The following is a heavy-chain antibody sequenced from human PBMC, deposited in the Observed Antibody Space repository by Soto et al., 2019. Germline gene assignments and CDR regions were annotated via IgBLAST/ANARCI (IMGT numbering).Heavy chain of an antibody. J-gene: IGHJ4*02. CDR1: GITISNYP. D-gene: IGHD4-17*01. V-gene: IGHV3-23*04. CDR3: VIDDGGFPSTAPH. CDR2: ISGSGDTT. Sequence: EVRLVEPGGGLVQPGGSLRLSCAASGITISNYPMSWVRQAPGKGLDWVSGISGSGDTTYYTDSAKGRLIICKDISKNCLFLQLDSLRVEDSALYFCVIDDGGFPSTAPHWGQGTLVSVSP.